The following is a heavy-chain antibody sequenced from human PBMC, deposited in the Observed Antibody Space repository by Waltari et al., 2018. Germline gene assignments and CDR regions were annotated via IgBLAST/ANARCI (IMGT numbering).Heavy chain of an antibody. V-gene: IGHV1-69*05. J-gene: IGHJ4*02. D-gene: IGHD3-22*01. CDR2: IIPIFGTA. CDR3: AFGPAYYYDSSGYYLDY. Sequence: QVQLVQSGAEVKKPGSSVKVSCKASGGTFSSYAISWVRQAPGQGLEWMGGIIPIFGTANYAQKFQGRVTITTDESTSTAYMELSSLRSEDTAVYYCAFGPAYYYDSSGYYLDYWGQGTLVTVSS. CDR1: GGTFSSYA.